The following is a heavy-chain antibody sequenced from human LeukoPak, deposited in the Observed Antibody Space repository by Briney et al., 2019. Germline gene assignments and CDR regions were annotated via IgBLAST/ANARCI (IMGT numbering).Heavy chain of an antibody. CDR3: ASQSKDFWSGYFFDY. D-gene: IGHD3-3*01. CDR1: GFTFSSYA. CDR2: ISGSGGST. J-gene: IGHJ4*02. V-gene: IGHV3-23*01. Sequence: GGSLRLSCAASGFTFSSYAMSWVRQAPGKGLEWVSAISGSGGSTYYADSVKGRFTISRDNSKNTLYLQMNSLRAEDTAVYYCASQSKDFWSGYFFDYWGQGTLVTVSS.